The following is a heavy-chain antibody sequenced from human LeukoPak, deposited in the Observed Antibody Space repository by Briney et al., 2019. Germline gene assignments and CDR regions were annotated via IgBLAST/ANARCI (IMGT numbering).Heavy chain of an antibody. V-gene: IGHV3-7*01. CDR3: ARDGDTSGYSD. CDR2: IKQDGSEK. D-gene: IGHD3-22*01. Sequence: GGSLRLSCAASGFTFSDYRVSWLRQAPGQGLEWVANIKQDGSEKYYMDSVRGRFTISRDNAKNSLYLQMNSLRAEDTAVYYCARDGDTSGYSDWGQGTLVTVSS. CDR1: GFTFSDYR. J-gene: IGHJ4*02.